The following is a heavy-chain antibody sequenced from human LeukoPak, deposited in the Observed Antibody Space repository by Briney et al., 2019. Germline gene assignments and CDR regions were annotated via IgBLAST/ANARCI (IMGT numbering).Heavy chain of an antibody. Sequence: PGGSLRLSCAASGFTFSTYAMSWVRQAPGKGLEWVSTISGRGSSTYYADSVKGRFTISKDNSKNTLYLQMNSLRAEDTAVYYCARDAVGATAGMDVWGQGTTVTVSS. CDR1: GFTFSTYA. CDR2: ISGRGSST. V-gene: IGHV3-23*01. D-gene: IGHD1-26*01. CDR3: ARDAVGATAGMDV. J-gene: IGHJ6*02.